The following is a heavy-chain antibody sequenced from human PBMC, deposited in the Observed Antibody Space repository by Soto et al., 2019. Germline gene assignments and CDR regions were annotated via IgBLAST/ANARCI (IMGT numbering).Heavy chain of an antibody. D-gene: IGHD3-22*01. Sequence: PSETLSLPCIVSGDFISNTTYYWAWVRQAPGKGLEWVGSIYFSGSGTSHYNPSLKSRVTISVDTSKNQFSLKLTSVTAADTAVYYCARPRYSFGTSGYYPSDYWGQGTGVTVSS. V-gene: IGHV4-39*01. CDR3: ARPRYSFGTSGYYPSDY. CDR2: IYFSGSGTS. J-gene: IGHJ4*02. CDR1: GDFISNTTYY.